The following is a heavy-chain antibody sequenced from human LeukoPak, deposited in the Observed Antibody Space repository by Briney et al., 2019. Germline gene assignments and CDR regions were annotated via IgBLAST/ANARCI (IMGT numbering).Heavy chain of an antibody. CDR3: ARGQLLSYYYYMDV. CDR2: IIPIFGTA. Sequence: ASVKVSCKASGGTFSSYAISWVRQAPGQGLEWMGGIIPIFGTANYAQKFQGRVTITTDESTSTAYMELSSLRSEDTAVYYCARGQLLSYYYYMDVWGKGATVTVSS. J-gene: IGHJ6*03. V-gene: IGHV1-69*05. CDR1: GGTFSSYA. D-gene: IGHD2-2*01.